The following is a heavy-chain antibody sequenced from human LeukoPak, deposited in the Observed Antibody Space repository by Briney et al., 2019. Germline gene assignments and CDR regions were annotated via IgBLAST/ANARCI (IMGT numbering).Heavy chain of an antibody. D-gene: IGHD5-18*01. Sequence: PAGSLRLSCAASGFTFSNAWMSWVRQAPGKGLEWVGRIKSKTDGGTTDYAAPVKGRFTISRDDSKNTLYLQMNSLKTEDTAVYYCTTPWILGAFDIWGQGTMVTVSS. CDR3: TTPWILGAFDI. J-gene: IGHJ3*02. CDR1: GFTFSNAW. CDR2: IKSKTDGGTT. V-gene: IGHV3-15*01.